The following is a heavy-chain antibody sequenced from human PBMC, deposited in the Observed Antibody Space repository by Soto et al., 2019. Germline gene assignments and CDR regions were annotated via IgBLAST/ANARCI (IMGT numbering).Heavy chain of an antibody. V-gene: IGHV4-59*01. CDR3: ARSRGRDYFDY. CDR1: GGSISSYY. Sequence: SETLSLTCTVSGGSISSYYWSWIRQPPGKGLEWIGYIYYSGSTNYNPSLKSRVTISVDTSKNQFSLKLSSVTAADTAVYCCARSRGRDYFDYWGQGTLVTVSS. CDR2: IYYSGST. D-gene: IGHD3-10*01. J-gene: IGHJ4*02.